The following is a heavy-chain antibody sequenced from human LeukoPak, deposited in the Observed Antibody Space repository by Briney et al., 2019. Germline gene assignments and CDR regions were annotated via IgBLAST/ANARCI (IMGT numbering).Heavy chain of an antibody. CDR3: VIWGDYDVLTGYYVPDY. CDR1: GFTFSNHA. D-gene: IGHD3-9*01. J-gene: IGHJ4*02. V-gene: IGHV3-23*01. Sequence: GASLRLSCAASGFTFSNHAMSWVRQAPGKGLEWVSAITGGGSGIYYADSMKSRFTISRDNSKNTLYLQINSLRAEDTAVYYCVIWGDYDVLTGYYVPDYWGQGTLVTVSS. CDR2: ITGGGSGI.